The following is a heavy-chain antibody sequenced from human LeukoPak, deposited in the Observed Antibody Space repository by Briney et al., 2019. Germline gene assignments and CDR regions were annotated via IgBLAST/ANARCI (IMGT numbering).Heavy chain of an antibody. CDR3: AREDIVIVPAAIRGGAFDY. D-gene: IGHD2-2*02. Sequence: ASVKVSCKASGYTFTNYGITWVRQAPGQGLEWMGWISAHDGTRNYALKHEDRVTMTTDTSTSTAYMELRSLRSDDTAIYYCAREDIVIVPAAIRGGAFDYWGQGTLVTVSS. V-gene: IGHV1-18*01. J-gene: IGHJ4*02. CDR1: GYTFTNYG. CDR2: ISAHDGTR.